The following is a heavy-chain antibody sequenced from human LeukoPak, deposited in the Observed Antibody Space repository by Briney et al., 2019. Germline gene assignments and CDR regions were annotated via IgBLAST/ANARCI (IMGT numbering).Heavy chain of an antibody. D-gene: IGHD3-3*01. CDR1: GYTFTSYG. CDR2: ISAYNGNT. CDR3: ARDLDMEGFDY. V-gene: IGHV1-18*01. J-gene: IGHJ4*02. Sequence: ASVKVSCTASGYTFTSYGISWVRQAPGQGLEWMGWISAYNGNTNYAQKLQGRVTMTTNTSTSTAYMELRSLRSDDTAVYYCARDLDMEGFDYWGQGTLVTVSS.